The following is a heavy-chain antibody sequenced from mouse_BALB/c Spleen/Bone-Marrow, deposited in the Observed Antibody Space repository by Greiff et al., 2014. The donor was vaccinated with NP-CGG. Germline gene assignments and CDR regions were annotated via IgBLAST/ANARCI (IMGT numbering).Heavy chain of an antibody. V-gene: IGHV1-69*01. Sequence: QVQLQQSGAELVMPGASVKMSCKASGHTFTDYWMHWVKQRPGQGLEWIGAIDTSDSYTSYNQKFKGKATLTVDESSSTAHMQLSSLTSEDPSVYYFVISDYRFGPLPYWGQGTLVPFPS. CDR2: IDTSDSYT. J-gene: IGHJ3*01. CDR3: VISDYRFGPLPY. D-gene: IGHD2-14*01. CDR1: GHTFTDYW.